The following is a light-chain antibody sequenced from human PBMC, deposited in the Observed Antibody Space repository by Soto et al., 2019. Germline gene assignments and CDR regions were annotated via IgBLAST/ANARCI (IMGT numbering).Light chain of an antibody. Sequence: EIVLTHSPGTLSLSPGERATLSCRASQSATSTDLVWYQQKAGQAPRLLIYGASSRATGIPDRFCGSGSGTDFTLTISRLEPEDFAVYYCQLYGSALKYTFGQGTRLEIK. CDR2: GAS. CDR1: QSATSTD. V-gene: IGKV3-20*01. J-gene: IGKJ2*01. CDR3: QLYGSALKYT.